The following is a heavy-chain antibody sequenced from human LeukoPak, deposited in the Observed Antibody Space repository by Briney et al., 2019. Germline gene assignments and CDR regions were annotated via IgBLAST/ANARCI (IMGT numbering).Heavy chain of an antibody. CDR2: IYSDGST. D-gene: IGHD2/OR15-2a*01. V-gene: IGHV3-53*01. CDR1: GFSVSDYY. CDR3: ARDDVPVI. Sequence: PGGSLRLCCAASGFSVSDYYMNWVRQAPGKGLEWVSFIYSDGSTYYADSVKGRFTISRDNSKNTLYLQMNSLRVEDTAVYYCARDDVPVIWGQGTLVTVSS. J-gene: IGHJ4*02.